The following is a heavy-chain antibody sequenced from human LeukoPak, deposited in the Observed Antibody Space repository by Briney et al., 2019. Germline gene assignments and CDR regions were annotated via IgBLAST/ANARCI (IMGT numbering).Heavy chain of an antibody. V-gene: IGHV3-23*01. D-gene: IGHD1-26*01. CDR2: ISDTGNT. Sequence: GGSLRLSCAASGFTLSSYAMSWVRQAPGKGLEWVSAISDTGNTYHADSVKGRFTISRDNSKNTLYLQMNSLRAEDTAVYYCAKDYYGGATGDLFDYWGQGTLVTVSS. CDR1: GFTLSSYA. J-gene: IGHJ4*02. CDR3: AKDYYGGATGDLFDY.